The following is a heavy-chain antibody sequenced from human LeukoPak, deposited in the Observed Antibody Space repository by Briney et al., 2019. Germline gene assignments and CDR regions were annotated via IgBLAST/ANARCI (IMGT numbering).Heavy chain of an antibody. J-gene: IGHJ5*02. CDR2: ISYDGSNK. D-gene: IGHD6-19*01. CDR1: GFTFSSYG. V-gene: IGHV3-30*03. CDR3: ATGWSGSGWPA. Sequence: PSGGSLRLSCAASGFTFSSYGMHWVRQAPGKGLEWVAVISYDGSNKYYADSVKGRFTISRDNSKNTLYLQMNSLRAEDTAVYYCATGWSGSGWPAWGQGTLVTVSS.